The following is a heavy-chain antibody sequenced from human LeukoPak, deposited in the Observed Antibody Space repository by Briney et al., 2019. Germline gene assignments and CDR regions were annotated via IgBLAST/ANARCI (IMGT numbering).Heavy chain of an antibody. CDR1: GGTFISYA. V-gene: IGHV1-69*13. J-gene: IGHJ4*02. CDR3: ARASPYGDYVEDY. D-gene: IGHD4-17*01. Sequence: SVKVSCKASGGTFISYAISWVRQAPGQGLEWMGGIIPIFGTANYAQKFQGRVTITADESTSTAYMELSSLRSEDTAVYYCARASPYGDYVEDYWGQGTLVTVSS. CDR2: IIPIFGTA.